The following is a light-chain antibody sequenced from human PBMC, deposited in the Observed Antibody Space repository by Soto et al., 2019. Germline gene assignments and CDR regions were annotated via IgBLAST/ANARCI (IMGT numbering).Light chain of an antibody. CDR3: QQYGSSPPRT. CDR2: GAS. J-gene: IGKJ1*01. Sequence: EIVLTQSPGTLSLSPGERATLSCRASQSVSSNYLAWYHQKAGQAPRLLIYGASSRASDVPDRFSGSGSGTDFTLTISRLEPEDFAVYYCQQYGSSPPRTFGQGTTVEI. V-gene: IGKV3-20*01. CDR1: QSVSSNY.